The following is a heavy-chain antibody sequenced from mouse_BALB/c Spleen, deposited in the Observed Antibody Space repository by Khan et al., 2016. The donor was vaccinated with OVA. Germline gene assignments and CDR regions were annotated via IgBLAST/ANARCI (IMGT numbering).Heavy chain of an antibody. J-gene: IGHJ3*01. CDR1: GYTFTSYV. V-gene: IGHV1S136*01. CDR3: LRCLIYCGRSYEGFAY. CDR2: IIPNSDGS. D-gene: IGHD1-1*01. Sequence: EVQLQESGPELVKPGASVKMSCKASGYTFTSYVMHWVKQKPRQGLQWIGYIIPNSDGSKYNEKFRGKATLTSDKSSSPAYMELSSLTSEDSAVSYCLRCLIYCGRSYEGFAYWGQGTLVTVSA.